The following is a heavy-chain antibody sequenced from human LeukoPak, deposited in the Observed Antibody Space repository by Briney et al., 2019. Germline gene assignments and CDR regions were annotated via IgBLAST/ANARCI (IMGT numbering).Heavy chain of an antibody. CDR2: IYYSGST. V-gene: IGHV4-59*01. CDR3: ARSELLWFGGVNSGFDY. CDR1: GGSISTYY. J-gene: IGHJ4*02. Sequence: SETLFLTCTVSGGSISTYYWSWIRQPPGKGLEWIGYIYYSGSTNYNPSLKSRVTISLDTSKTQFSLKLSSVTAADTAVYYCARSELLWFGGVNSGFDYWGQGTLVTVSS. D-gene: IGHD3-10*01.